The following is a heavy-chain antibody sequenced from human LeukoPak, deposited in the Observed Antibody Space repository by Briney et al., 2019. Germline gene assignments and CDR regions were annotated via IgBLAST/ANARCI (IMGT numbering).Heavy chain of an antibody. CDR2: INYSGNT. CDR1: GGSISGSHYY. CDR3: ARGYDY. Sequence: ASETLSLTCIVSGGSISGSHYYWAWIRQSPGKGLEWIGMINYSGNTYYNPSLWSRATISVDTSTNQFILNLNSVTAADTAVYYCARGYDYWGQGTLVTVSS. J-gene: IGHJ4*02. V-gene: IGHV4-39*01. D-gene: IGHD6-13*01.